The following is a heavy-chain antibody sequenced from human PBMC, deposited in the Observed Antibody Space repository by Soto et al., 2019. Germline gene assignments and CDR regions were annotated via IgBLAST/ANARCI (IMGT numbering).Heavy chain of an antibody. Sequence: GGSLRLSCAASGFSFSSYGMHWVRQAPGKGLEWMAAIWHDGSYNFHADAVKGRFTISRDNSKNTLYLQMNSLTAEDTAVYYCAREFNNFGKTFDYWGQGTLVTVSS. V-gene: IGHV3-33*01. CDR2: IWHDGSYN. J-gene: IGHJ4*02. CDR1: GFSFSSYG. D-gene: IGHD3-3*01. CDR3: AREFNNFGKTFDY.